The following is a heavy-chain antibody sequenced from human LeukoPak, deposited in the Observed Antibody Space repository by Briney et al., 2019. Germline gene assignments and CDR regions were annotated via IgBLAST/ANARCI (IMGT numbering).Heavy chain of an antibody. V-gene: IGHV4-34*01. CDR3: ARGIYYGMDV. J-gene: IGHJ6*02. Sequence: SETLSLTCAVYGGSFSGYYWSWIRQPPGKGLEWIGEINHSGSTNYNPSPKSRVTTSVDTSKNQFSLKLSSVTAADTAVYYCARGIYYGMDVWGQGTTVTVSS. CDR2: INHSGST. CDR1: GGSFSGYY.